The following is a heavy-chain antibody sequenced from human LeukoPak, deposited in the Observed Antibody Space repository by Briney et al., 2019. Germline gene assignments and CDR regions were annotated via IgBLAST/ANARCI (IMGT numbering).Heavy chain of an antibody. CDR3: AGGTGMVPGLQ. D-gene: IGHD5-18*01. V-gene: IGHV4-38-2*02. CDR1: GYSISSGYY. CDR2: IYHSGST. Sequence: SETLSLTCTVSGYSISSGYYWGWIRQPPGKGLEWIGSIYHSGSTYYNPSLKSRVTISVDTSKNQFSLKLSSVTAADTAVYYCAGGTGMVPGLQWGQGTLVTVSS. J-gene: IGHJ4*02.